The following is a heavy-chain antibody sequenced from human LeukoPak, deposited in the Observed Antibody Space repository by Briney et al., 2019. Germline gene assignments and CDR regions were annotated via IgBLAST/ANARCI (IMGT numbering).Heavy chain of an antibody. Sequence: GGSLRLSCAASGFTVSFNYMSWVRQAPGKGLEWVSAISGSGGSTYYADSVKGRFTISRDNSKNTLYLQMNSLRAEDTAVYYCAIGRGSWYYYFDYWGQGTLVTVSS. CDR3: AIGRGSWYYYFDY. D-gene: IGHD6-13*01. CDR2: ISGSGGST. J-gene: IGHJ4*02. CDR1: GFTVSFNY. V-gene: IGHV3-23*01.